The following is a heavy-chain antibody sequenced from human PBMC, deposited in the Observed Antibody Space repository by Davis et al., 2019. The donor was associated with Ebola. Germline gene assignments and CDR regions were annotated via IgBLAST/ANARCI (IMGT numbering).Heavy chain of an antibody. Sequence: PSETLSLTCTVSGGSISSGGYYWSWIRQHPGKGLEWIGYIYYSGSTYYNPSLKSRVTISVDTSKNQFSLKLSSVTAADTAVYYCTRGYHSSSPDFDLWGRGTLVTVSS. CDR3: TRGYHSSSPDFDL. CDR1: GGSISSGGYY. V-gene: IGHV4-31*03. J-gene: IGHJ2*01. CDR2: IYYSGST. D-gene: IGHD6-6*01.